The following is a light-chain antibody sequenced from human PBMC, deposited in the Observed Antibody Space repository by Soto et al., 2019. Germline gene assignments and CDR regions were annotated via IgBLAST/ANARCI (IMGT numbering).Light chain of an antibody. CDR3: QQYDSSPRT. CDR2: GAS. Sequence: EILLTQSPGILSLSPGEGVTLSWRASQSVTSSDLAWYQQKPGQAPRLLIYGASSRATGIPDRFSGSGSGTDFTLTINRLEPEDFAVYYCQQYDSSPRTFGQGTKVDIK. V-gene: IGKV3-20*01. J-gene: IGKJ1*01. CDR1: QSVTSSD.